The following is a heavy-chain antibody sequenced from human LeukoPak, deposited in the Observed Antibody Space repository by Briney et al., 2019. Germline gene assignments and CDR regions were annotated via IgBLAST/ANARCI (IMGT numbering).Heavy chain of an antibody. Sequence: GGSLRLSCAGSGFTFSSYSMNWVRQAPGKGLEWVSSISSSSSYIYYADSVKGPFTISRDNAKNSLYLQMNSLRAEDTAVYYCARDLGGSYPDRDYWGQGTLVTVSS. V-gene: IGHV3-21*01. CDR3: ARDLGGSYPDRDY. CDR1: GFTFSSYS. J-gene: IGHJ4*02. CDR2: ISSSSSYI. D-gene: IGHD1-26*01.